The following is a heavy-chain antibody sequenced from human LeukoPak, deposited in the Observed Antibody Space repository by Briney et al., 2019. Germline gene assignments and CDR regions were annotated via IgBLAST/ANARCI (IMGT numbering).Heavy chain of an antibody. CDR3: ARDLRSGYDFWSGYYLGAFDI. V-gene: IGHV4-59*01. CDR1: GGSISSYY. D-gene: IGHD3-3*01. J-gene: IGHJ3*02. Sequence: KPSETLSLTCTVSGGSISSYYWSWIRQPPGKGLEWIGYIYYSGSTNYNPSIKSRVTISVDTSKNQFSLKLSPVTAADTAVYYCARDLRSGYDFWSGYYLGAFDIWGQGTMVTVSS. CDR2: IYYSGST.